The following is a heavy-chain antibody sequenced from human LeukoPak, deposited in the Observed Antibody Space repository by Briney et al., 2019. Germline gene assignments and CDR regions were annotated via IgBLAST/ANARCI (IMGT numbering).Heavy chain of an antibody. D-gene: IGHD6-19*01. CDR3: ARAVDKYQWLVGSDYYYMDV. CDR2: INPNSGGT. V-gene: IGHV1-2*02. J-gene: IGHJ6*03. Sequence: ASVKVSCKASGYTFTGYYMHWVRQAPGQGLEWMGWINPNSGGTNYAQKFQGRVTMTRDTSISTAYMELSRLRSDDTAVYYCARAVDKYQWLVGSDYYYMDVWGKGTTVTVSS. CDR1: GYTFTGYY.